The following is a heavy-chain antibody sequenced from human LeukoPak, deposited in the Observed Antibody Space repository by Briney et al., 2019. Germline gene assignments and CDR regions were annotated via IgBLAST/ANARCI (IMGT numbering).Heavy chain of an antibody. Sequence: GGSLRLSCAASGFTVSSNYMSWVRQAPGKGLEWVSVIYSGGSTHYADSVKGRFTNSRDNSKNTLYLQMNSLRAKDTAVYYCARGESSGWPFDYWGQGTLVTVSS. V-gene: IGHV3-53*01. CDR2: IYSGGST. D-gene: IGHD6-19*01. J-gene: IGHJ4*02. CDR3: ARGESSGWPFDY. CDR1: GFTVSSNY.